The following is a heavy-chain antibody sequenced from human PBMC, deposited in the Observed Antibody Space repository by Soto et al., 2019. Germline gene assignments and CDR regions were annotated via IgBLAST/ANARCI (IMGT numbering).Heavy chain of an antibody. CDR2: IYYSGST. CDR1: GDSISKSGYY. Sequence: SETLSLTCAVSGDSISKSGYYWSWIRQNQGKALEWIGYIYYSGSTFYNPSLKSRVSVSVDTSKNQFSLKVSAVTAADTAVYYCASSQKGYNWNYFDHWGQGALVTVSS. J-gene: IGHJ4*02. D-gene: IGHD1-20*01. CDR3: ASSQKGYNWNYFDH. V-gene: IGHV4-31*11.